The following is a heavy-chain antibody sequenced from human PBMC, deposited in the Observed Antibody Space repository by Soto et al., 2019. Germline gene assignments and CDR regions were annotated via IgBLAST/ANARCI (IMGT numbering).Heavy chain of an antibody. D-gene: IGHD6-13*01. CDR2: ISVHNGYT. J-gene: IGHJ4*02. Sequence: QVQLVQSGAEVKKPGSSVKVSCSASGYSFTSYGLTWVRQTPGQGLEWMGWISVHNGYTNYPQKLEYRITMTTDTSTSTAYMELTSLRSDDTAVYYCARGRVVSSLYETPHYFDSWCQGTLGTVSS. V-gene: IGHV1-18*01. CDR1: GYSFTSYG. CDR3: ARGRVVSSLYETPHYFDS.